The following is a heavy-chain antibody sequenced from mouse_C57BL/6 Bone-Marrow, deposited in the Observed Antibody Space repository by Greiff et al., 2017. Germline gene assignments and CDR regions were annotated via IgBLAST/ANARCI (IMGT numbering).Heavy chain of an antibody. Sequence: QVQLQQSGAELVRPGASVMLSCKASGYTFTDYEMHWVKQTPVHGLEWIGAIDPETGGTAYNQKFKGKAILTADKSSSTAYMELRSLTSEGSAVYYSTRTPYYYGNSVYAMDDWGQGTSVTVSS. CDR3: TRTPYYYGNSVYAMDD. CDR2: IDPETGGT. D-gene: IGHD1-1*01. CDR1: GYTFTDYE. V-gene: IGHV1-15*01. J-gene: IGHJ4*01.